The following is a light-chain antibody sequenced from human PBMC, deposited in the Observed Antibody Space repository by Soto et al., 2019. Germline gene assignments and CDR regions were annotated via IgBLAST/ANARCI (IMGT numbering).Light chain of an antibody. V-gene: IGKV3-20*01. CDR3: QHQGT. CDR1: QSVSSSY. J-gene: IGKJ2*01. CDR2: YAS. Sequence: EVVLTQSPGTLSLSPGEGATLSCRASQSVSSSYVAWYQQKPGQAPRLLMYYASTRATGIPQRFSGGGSGTDFTLTIGRVEPEDFAVYYCQHQGTFGQGTKVEIK.